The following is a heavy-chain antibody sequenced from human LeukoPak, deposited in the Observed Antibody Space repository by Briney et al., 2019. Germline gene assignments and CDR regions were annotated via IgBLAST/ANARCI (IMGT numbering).Heavy chain of an antibody. CDR1: GGSFSGYY. V-gene: IGHV4-34*01. J-gene: IGHJ4*02. Sequence: SETLSPTCAVYGGSFSGYYWSWIRQPPGKGLEWIGEITHSGSTNSNPTLKSRVTISEDISKNRFSPKLSSVTAADTAVYYCARYYDVLTGYYTFDYWGQGTLVTVSS. D-gene: IGHD3-9*01. CDR2: ITHSGST. CDR3: ARYYDVLTGYYTFDY.